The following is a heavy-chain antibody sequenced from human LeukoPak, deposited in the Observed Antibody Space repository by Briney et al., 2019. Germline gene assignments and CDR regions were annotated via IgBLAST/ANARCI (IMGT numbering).Heavy chain of an antibody. CDR1: GGPINSFY. CDR2: IYYNGRT. J-gene: IGHJ3*02. V-gene: IGHV4-59*01. Sequence: SETLSLTCTFSGGPINSFYWSWLRQTPGKGLEWIAFIYYNGRTKYNPSLQSRVTISLDTSKNHFSLQLRSVTAADTAVYYCARLLDYDNSGGPDTFDIWGQGTMVTVSS. D-gene: IGHD3-22*01. CDR3: ARLLDYDNSGGPDTFDI.